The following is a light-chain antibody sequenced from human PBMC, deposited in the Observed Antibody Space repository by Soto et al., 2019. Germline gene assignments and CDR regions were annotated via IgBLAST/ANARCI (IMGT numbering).Light chain of an antibody. V-gene: IGLV2-14*01. CDR3: YSYTTSSTYV. CDR1: SSDVGGYNY. Sequence: QSALTQPASVSGSPGQSITISCTGTSSDVGGYNYVSWYQQHPAKVPKLMIYHVSNRPSGVSDRFSGSKSGNTASLTISRLQAEDEGDYYCYSYTTSSTYVFGTGTKLTVL. CDR2: HVS. J-gene: IGLJ1*01.